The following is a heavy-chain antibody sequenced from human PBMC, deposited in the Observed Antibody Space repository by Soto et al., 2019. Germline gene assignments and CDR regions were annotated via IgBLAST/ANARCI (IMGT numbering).Heavy chain of an antibody. CDR1: GGSISSGDYY. CDR2: IYYSGST. V-gene: IGHV4-30-4*01. D-gene: IGHD3-3*01. Sequence: SETLSLTCTVSGGSISSGDYYWSWIRQPPGKGLEWIGYIYYSGSTYYNPSLKSRVTISVDTSKNQFSLKLSSVTAADTAVYYCARAEVTIFGVAPGMSNNWFDPWGQGTLVTVSS. CDR3: ARAEVTIFGVAPGMSNNWFDP. J-gene: IGHJ5*02.